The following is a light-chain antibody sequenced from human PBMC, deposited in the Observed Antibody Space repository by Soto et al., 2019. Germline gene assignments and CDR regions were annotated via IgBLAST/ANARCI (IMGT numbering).Light chain of an antibody. J-gene: IGKJ5*01. Sequence: DVVMTQSPLSLPVTLGQPASISCRSNQSLVHSDGIAYFSWFQQRPGRSPRRLIDKVSNRDSGGPARFSGSGSGTDFALKISRVEAEDVGVYYCMQGTHWPITFRQGTRLEIK. CDR2: KVS. CDR1: QSLVHSDGIAY. CDR3: MQGTHWPIT. V-gene: IGKV2-30*02.